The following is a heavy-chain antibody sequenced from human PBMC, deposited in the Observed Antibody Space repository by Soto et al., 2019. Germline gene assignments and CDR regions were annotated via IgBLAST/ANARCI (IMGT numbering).Heavy chain of an antibody. CDR1: GCTFRSYG. J-gene: IGHJ4*02. CDR3: AKGAGSFDY. D-gene: IGHD1-26*01. Sequence: QVQLVESGGGVVQPGRSLRLSCAASGCTFRSYGMHWVRQAQGKGLEWVAVISYDGSNKYYADSVKGRFTISRDNSKNTLYLQMNSLRAEDTAVYYCAKGAGSFDYWGQGTLVTVSS. CDR2: ISYDGSNK. V-gene: IGHV3-30*18.